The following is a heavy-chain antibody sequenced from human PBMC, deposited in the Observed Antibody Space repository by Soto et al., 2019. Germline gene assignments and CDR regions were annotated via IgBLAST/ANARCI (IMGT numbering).Heavy chain of an antibody. V-gene: IGHV1-18*01. J-gene: IGHJ6*02. Sequence: ASVKVSCKASGYTFTSYGITWVRQAPGQGLEWMGWISTYNDNTNYAQKLQGRVTMTTDTSTTTAYMEMRSLRSDDTAIYYYVRDRDSNRWYGMNVWGQGTRVTVS. D-gene: IGHD2-2*01. CDR2: ISTYNDNT. CDR1: GYTFTSYG. CDR3: VRDRDSNRWYGMNV.